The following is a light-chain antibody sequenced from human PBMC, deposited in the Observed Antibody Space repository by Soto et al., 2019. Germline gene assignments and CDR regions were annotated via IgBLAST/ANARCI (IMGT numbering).Light chain of an antibody. J-gene: IGKJ5*01. V-gene: IGKV3-11*01. CDR2: DAS. Sequence: DNVLTQSPGSLSFPPWESATLSCRASQSVSSYLAWYQQKPGQAPRLLIYDASKMATGIPARFSGSGFGTDFTLTISSLEPEDFAVYYCQQRTRWPMTFGQGTRLEIK. CDR3: QQRTRWPMT. CDR1: QSVSSY.